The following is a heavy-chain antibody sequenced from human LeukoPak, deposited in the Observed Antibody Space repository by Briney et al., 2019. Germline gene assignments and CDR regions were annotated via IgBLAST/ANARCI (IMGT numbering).Heavy chain of an antibody. CDR1: GFTFSSYG. J-gene: IGHJ4*02. CDR2: ISYDGSNK. Sequence: GGSLRLSYAASGFTFSSYGMHWVRQAPGKGLEWVAVISYDGSNKYYADSVEGRFTISRDNSKNTLYLQMNSLRAEDTAVYYCAKSDPYYSSSWYEYFDYWGQGTLVTVSS. V-gene: IGHV3-30*18. CDR3: AKSDPYYSSSWYEYFDY. D-gene: IGHD6-13*01.